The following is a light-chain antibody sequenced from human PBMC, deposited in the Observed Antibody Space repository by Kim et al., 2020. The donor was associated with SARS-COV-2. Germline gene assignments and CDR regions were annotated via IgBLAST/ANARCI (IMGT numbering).Light chain of an antibody. Sequence: RATVACKSSQSLVHSYSHRSQLAWYQHRPGQSPKLLIYWASTRESGVPDRFSGSGSGTDFTLTISDLQAEDAAIYYCQQYYSLPHTFGGGTKLEI. J-gene: IGKJ2*01. V-gene: IGKV4-1*01. CDR2: WAS. CDR3: QQYYSLPHT. CDR1: QSLVHSYSHRSQ.